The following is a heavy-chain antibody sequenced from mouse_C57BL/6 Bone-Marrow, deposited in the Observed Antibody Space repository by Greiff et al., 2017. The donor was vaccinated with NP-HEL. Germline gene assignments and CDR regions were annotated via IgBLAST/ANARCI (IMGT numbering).Heavy chain of an antibody. CDR1: GYAFSSAW. V-gene: IGHV1-82*01. J-gene: IGHJ3*01. D-gene: IGHD2-2*01. CDR3: ARGGPMVTAY. Sequence: VQLQESGPELVKPGASVKISCKASGYAFSSAWMNWVKQRPGKGLEWIGRIYPGDGDTNYNGKLKGKATLTADKSSSTGYMQHSSRTSEDSAVYYCARGGPMVTAYWGQGTLVTVSA. CDR2: IYPGDGDT.